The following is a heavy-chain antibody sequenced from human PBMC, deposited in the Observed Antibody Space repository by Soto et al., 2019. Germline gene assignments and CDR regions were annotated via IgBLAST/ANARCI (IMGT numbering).Heavy chain of an antibody. D-gene: IGHD3-16*01. CDR1: GFTFNNAR. CDR3: AKSYEATYPNTTSLQLGAYFDS. Sequence: GGSLRLSCAASGFTFNNARMSWVRQAPGKGLDWVGRIDGGKTDFAAPVEGRFTFSRDDSRNTLFLQMNSLKTEDTGVYYCAKSYEATYPNTTSLQLGAYFDSWGQGNLLTVSS. J-gene: IGHJ4*02. V-gene: IGHV3-15*01. CDR2: IDGGKT.